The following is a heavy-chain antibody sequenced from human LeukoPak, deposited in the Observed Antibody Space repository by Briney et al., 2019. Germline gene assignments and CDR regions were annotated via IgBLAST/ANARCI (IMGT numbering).Heavy chain of an antibody. CDR2: IYYSGST. CDR1: GGSISSSNFY. D-gene: IGHD3-10*01. Sequence: PSETLSLTCTVSGGSISSSNFYWGWIRQPPGKGLEWIGSIYYSGSTYYNPSLKSRVTISVDTSKNQFSLKLSSVTAEDTALYYCARFIYGSGSFYLREWGQGTLVTVSS. V-gene: IGHV4-39*07. CDR3: ARFIYGSGSFYLRE. J-gene: IGHJ4*02.